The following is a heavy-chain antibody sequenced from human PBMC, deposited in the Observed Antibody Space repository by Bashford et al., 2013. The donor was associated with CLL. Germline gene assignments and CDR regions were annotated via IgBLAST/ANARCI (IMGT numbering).Heavy chain of an antibody. CDR1: GGSISSYY. CDR2: VDHSGAT. V-gene: IGHV4-34*01. D-gene: IGHD2/OR15-2a*01. Sequence: SETLSLTCTVSGGSISSYYWTWIRQSPGKGLEWIGEVDHSGATNYNPSLKSRVTMSGDTSKNQVSLTLTSVTAADAAVYYCARRPKYDPDWFDPWGRGNPWSPSPQ. J-gene: IGHJ5*02. CDR3: ARRPKYDPDWFDP.